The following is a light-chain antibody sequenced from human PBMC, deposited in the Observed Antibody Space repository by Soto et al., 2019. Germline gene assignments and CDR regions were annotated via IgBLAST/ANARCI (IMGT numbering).Light chain of an antibody. CDR3: SSYAGNNNVI. J-gene: IGLJ2*01. V-gene: IGLV2-8*01. CDR1: SSDVGSYRF. Sequence: QSVLTQPPSASGSPGQSVTISCTGTSSDVGSYRFVSWYQQHPGKAPKLWIYEVSKRPSGVPDRFSASTSGNTASLTVSGLQADDEADYYCSSYAGNNNVIFGGGTKVTVL. CDR2: EVS.